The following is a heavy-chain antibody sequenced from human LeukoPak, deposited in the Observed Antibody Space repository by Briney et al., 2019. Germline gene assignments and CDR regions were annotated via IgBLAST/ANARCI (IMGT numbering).Heavy chain of an antibody. CDR2: IYYSGST. D-gene: IGHD3-10*01. V-gene: IGHV4-59*12. CDR3: ARTVVRGVIIQPRYYFDY. J-gene: IGHJ4*02. CDR1: GGSISSYY. Sequence: SETLSLTCTVSGGSISSYYWSWIRQPPGKGLEWIGYIYYSGSTNYNPSLKSRVTISVDTSKNQFSLKLSSVTAADTAVYYCARTVVRGVIIQPRYYFDYWGQGTLVTVSS.